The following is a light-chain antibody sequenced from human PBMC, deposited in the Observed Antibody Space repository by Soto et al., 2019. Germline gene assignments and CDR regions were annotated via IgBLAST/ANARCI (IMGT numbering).Light chain of an antibody. V-gene: IGKV1-5*03. Sequence: IRMTQSPSSLSASTGDRVSITCRASQGISSYLAWYQQKPGKAPKLLIYKASSLESGVPSRFSGSGSGTEFILTISSLQPDDFATYYCQQYNSYSPLTFGGGTKVDIK. CDR3: QQYNSYSPLT. J-gene: IGKJ4*01. CDR1: QGISSY. CDR2: KAS.